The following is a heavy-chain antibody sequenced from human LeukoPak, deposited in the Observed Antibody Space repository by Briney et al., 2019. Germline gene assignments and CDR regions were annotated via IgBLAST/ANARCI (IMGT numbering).Heavy chain of an antibody. V-gene: IGHV4-30-4*01. Sequence: SQTLSLTCTVSGGSISSGDSYWTWIRQPPGKGLEWIGYIYYSGSTYYNPSLKSRVTMSVDTSKNQFSLNLSSVTAADTAVYYCARDRGQSDPMIDYWGQGTLVTVSS. CDR2: IYYSGST. CDR1: GGSISSGDSY. D-gene: IGHD3-10*01. CDR3: ARDRGQSDPMIDY. J-gene: IGHJ4*02.